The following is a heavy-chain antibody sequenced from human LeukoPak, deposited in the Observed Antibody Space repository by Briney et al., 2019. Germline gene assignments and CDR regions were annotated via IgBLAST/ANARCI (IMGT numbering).Heavy chain of an antibody. D-gene: IGHD7-27*01. CDR2: INPNSGGT. CDR3: AKWNWGSAYFDY. V-gene: IGHV1-2*02. Sequence: GASVKVSCKASGYTFTGYYMHWVRQAPGQGLEWMGWINPNSGGTNYAQKFQGRVTMTRDMSTSTVYMELSSLRSEDTAVYYCAKWNWGSAYFDYWGQGTLVTVSS. CDR1: GYTFTGYY. J-gene: IGHJ4*02.